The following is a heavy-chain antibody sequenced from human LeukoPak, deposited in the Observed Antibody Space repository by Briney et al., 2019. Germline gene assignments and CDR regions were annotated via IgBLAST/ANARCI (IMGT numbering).Heavy chain of an antibody. D-gene: IGHD5-18*01. J-gene: IGHJ4*02. CDR1: GGSISSYY. Sequence: PSETLSLTCTVSGGSISSYYWSWIRQPPGKGLEWIGYIYYSGSTNYNPSLKSRVTLSVDTSKNQFSLKLSSVTAADTAVYYCARARIQLWPTPSYYFDYWGQGTLVTVSS. CDR3: ARARIQLWPTPSYYFDY. V-gene: IGHV4-59*01. CDR2: IYYSGST.